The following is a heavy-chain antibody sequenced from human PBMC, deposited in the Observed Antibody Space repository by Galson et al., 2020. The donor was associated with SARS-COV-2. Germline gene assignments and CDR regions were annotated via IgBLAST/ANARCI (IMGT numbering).Heavy chain of an antibody. J-gene: IGHJ2*01. CDR3: ARQCVKMIVLVTVPGWFFDL. V-gene: IGHV4-38-2*01. D-gene: IGHD2-21*02. Sequence: SETLSLTCAVSGYSVSTTHYWGWVRLAPGKGLEWIGSIYPNGRTYYNPSLESRVTISVDTSRNQFSLTLASVTAADTAFYYGARQCVKMIVLVTVPGWFFDLWGRGTLVTVSS. CDR1: GYSVSTTHY. CDR2: IYPNGRT.